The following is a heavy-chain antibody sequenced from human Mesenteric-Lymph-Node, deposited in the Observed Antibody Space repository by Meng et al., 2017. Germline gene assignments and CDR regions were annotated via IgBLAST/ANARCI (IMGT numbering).Heavy chain of an antibody. D-gene: IGHD3/OR15-3a*01. J-gene: IGHJ6*02. CDR3: ARYGAKRDLDVIRGMDV. V-gene: IGHV4-61*01. CDR1: GGSVSSGSYY. Sequence: SETLSLTCTVSGGSVSSGSYYWSWIRQPPGKGLEWIGYIYYSGSTNYNPSLKSRVTISVDTSKNQFSLKLSSVTAADTAVYYCARYGAKRDLDVIRGMDVWGQGTTVTVSS. CDR2: IYYSGST.